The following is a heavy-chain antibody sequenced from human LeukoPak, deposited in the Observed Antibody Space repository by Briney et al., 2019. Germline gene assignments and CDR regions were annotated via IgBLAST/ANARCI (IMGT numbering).Heavy chain of an antibody. D-gene: IGHD6-13*01. CDR3: PRGPTGIAFDY. Sequence: KTSETLSLTCSVSGGSISSYYWSWIRQPPGKGLEWIGYIYYSGNTNYNPSLKSRVTISVDTSKNQFSLKLSSVTAADAAVYYCPRGPTGIAFDYWGQGTLVTVSS. CDR1: GGSISSYY. J-gene: IGHJ4*02. CDR2: IYYSGNT. V-gene: IGHV4-59*01.